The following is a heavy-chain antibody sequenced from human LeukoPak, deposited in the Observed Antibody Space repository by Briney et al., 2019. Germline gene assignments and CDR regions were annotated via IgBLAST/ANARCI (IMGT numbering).Heavy chain of an antibody. Sequence: KPSETLSLTCAVYGGSFSGYYWSWIRQPPGKGLEWIGEINHSGSTNYNPSLKSRVTISVDTSKNQFSLKLSSVTAADTAVYYCARALAVAGTRFYYGMDVWGQGTTVTVSS. D-gene: IGHD6-19*01. CDR3: ARALAVAGTRFYYGMDV. V-gene: IGHV4-34*01. CDR2: INHSGST. J-gene: IGHJ6*02. CDR1: GGSFSGYY.